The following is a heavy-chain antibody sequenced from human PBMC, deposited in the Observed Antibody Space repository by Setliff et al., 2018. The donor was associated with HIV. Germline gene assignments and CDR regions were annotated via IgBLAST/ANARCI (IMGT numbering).Heavy chain of an antibody. CDR1: GGSISSDDYY. D-gene: IGHD1-1*01. Sequence: SETLSLTCTVSGGSISSDDYYWNWIRQPPGKGLEWIGYITYSGSAYYNSSLKSRVTISVDTSKNQFSLKLRSVTAADTAVYYCARDLRGTQSSDCWGQGTLVTVSS. CDR3: ARDLRGTQSSDC. V-gene: IGHV4-30-4*08. J-gene: IGHJ4*02. CDR2: ITYSGSA.